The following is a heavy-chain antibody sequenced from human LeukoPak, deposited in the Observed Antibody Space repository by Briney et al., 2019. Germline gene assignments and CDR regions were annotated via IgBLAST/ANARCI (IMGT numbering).Heavy chain of an antibody. CDR2: IRYDGSNK. Sequence: GGSLRLSCAASGFTFSSYGMHWVRQAPGKGLEWVAFIRYDGSNKYYADSVKGRFTISRDNSKNTLYLQMNSLRAEDTAVYYCAKNPHPKPVGYYMDVWGKGTTVTISS. D-gene: IGHD2-15*01. CDR3: AKNPHPKPVGYYMDV. CDR1: GFTFSSYG. V-gene: IGHV3-30*02. J-gene: IGHJ6*03.